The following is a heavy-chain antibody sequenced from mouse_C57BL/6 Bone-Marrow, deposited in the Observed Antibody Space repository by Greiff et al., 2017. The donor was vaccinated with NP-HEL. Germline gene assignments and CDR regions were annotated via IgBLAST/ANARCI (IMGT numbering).Heavy chain of an antibody. J-gene: IGHJ4*01. V-gene: IGHV1-69*01. CDR1: GYTFTSYW. Sequence: VQLQQSGAELVMPGASVKLSCKASGYTFTSYWMHWVKQRPRQGLEWIGEIDPSDSYTNYNQKFKGKSTLTVDKSSSTAYMQLSSLTSEDSAVDYCARRGNYYAMDYWGQGTSVTVSS. D-gene: IGHD2-1*01. CDR3: ARRGNYYAMDY. CDR2: IDPSDSYT.